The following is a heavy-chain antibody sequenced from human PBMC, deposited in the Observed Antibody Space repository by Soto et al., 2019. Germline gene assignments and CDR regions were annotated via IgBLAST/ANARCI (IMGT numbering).Heavy chain of an antibody. Sequence: PSETLSLTCTVSGGSISSGNYYWCWLRQPRGKGLEWIGYIYYSGSTNYNPSTKSRVTISVDTSKTQFSLKLSSVTAADTAVYYSARVSNDYACTSSFDFWGQGTMVTVSS. CDR1: GGSISSGNYY. V-gene: IGHV4-61*01. CDR3: ARVSNDYACTSSFDF. J-gene: IGHJ3*01. CDR2: IYYSGST. D-gene: IGHD4-17*01.